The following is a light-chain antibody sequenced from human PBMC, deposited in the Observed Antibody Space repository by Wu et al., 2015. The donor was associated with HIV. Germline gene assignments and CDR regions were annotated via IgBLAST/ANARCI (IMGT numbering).Light chain of an antibody. Sequence: DIQMTQSPSTLSASVGDRVTITCRASQSISNWLAWYQQKPGKPPKLLIYKTSSLESGVPSRFSGSGSGTEFTLTISNLQPDDFATYYCQQYNTYSWTFGQGTKVEIK. CDR1: QSISNW. CDR3: QQYNTYSWT. J-gene: IGKJ1*01. CDR2: KTS. V-gene: IGKV1-5*03.